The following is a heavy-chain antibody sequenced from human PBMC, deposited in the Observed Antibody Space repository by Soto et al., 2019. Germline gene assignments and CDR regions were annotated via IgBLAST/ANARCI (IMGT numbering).Heavy chain of an antibody. J-gene: IGHJ4*01. V-gene: IGHV1-69*06. Sequence: ASVKVSCKAFGGSFSSISFTWVRQAPGQGLEWMGGIIPIFGSTTYAQKFEGRVTITADKSTYTAYLELTSLRSEDTAVYYCARDKRYYDSSGFYDFDYWG. CDR2: IIPIFGST. CDR3: ARDKRYYDSSGFYDFDY. CDR1: GGSFSSIS. D-gene: IGHD3-22*01.